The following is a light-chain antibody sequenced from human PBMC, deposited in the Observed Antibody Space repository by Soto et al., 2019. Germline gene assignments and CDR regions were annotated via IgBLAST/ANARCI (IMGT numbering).Light chain of an antibody. V-gene: IGKV1-5*03. Sequence: DIQMTQSPSTLSGSVGDRVTITCRASQTISSWLAWYQQKPGKAPKLLIYKASTLKSGVPSRFSGSGSGTEFTLTISSLQPDDFATYYCQHYNGYSSVTFGGGTKVDIK. J-gene: IGKJ4*01. CDR2: KAS. CDR3: QHYNGYSSVT. CDR1: QTISSW.